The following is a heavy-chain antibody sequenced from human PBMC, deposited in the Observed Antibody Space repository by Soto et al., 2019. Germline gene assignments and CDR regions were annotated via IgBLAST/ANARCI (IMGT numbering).Heavy chain of an antibody. D-gene: IGHD3-9*01. V-gene: IGHV3-23*01. CDR2: ISGSDNNT. Sequence: PGGSLRLSCAASGFTFSSYAMSWVRQAPGKGLEWVSAISGSDNNTYYADSVKGRFTISRDNSKNTLYLQMSSLRADDTAVYYCAKDQGGSYYDILTGLGHWEGGSYWGQGTLVTVSS. J-gene: IGHJ4*02. CDR1: GFTFSSYA. CDR3: AKDQGGSYYDILTGLGHWEGGSY.